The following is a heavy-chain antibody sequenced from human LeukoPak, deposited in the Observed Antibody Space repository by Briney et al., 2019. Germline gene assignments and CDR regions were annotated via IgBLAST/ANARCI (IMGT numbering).Heavy chain of an antibody. CDR1: GVSISSSSYY. CDR3: ARDGVVGYLGYFDY. J-gene: IGHJ4*02. D-gene: IGHD2-15*01. V-gene: IGHV4-39*07. Sequence: SETLSLTCTVSGVSISSSSYYWGWIRQPPGKGLEWLGSIYYSGSTYYNPSLKSRVTISVDTSKNPFSLKLSSVTAADTAVYYCARDGVVGYLGYFDYWGQGTLVTVSS. CDR2: IYYSGST.